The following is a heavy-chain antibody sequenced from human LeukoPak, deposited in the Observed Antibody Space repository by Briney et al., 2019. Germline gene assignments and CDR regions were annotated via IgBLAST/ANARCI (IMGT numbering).Heavy chain of an antibody. CDR2: ISPTGSTT. J-gene: IGHJ4*02. D-gene: IGHD6-13*01. V-gene: IGHV3-74*01. Sequence: QPGGSLSLSCAASGFSFSGHWMHWARQLPGKGLVWVSRISPTGSTTSYADSVKGRFTVSRDNAKNTLYLQVNNLRAEDTAVYYCARGPSSNWSGLDFWGQGTLLTVSS. CDR3: ARGPSSNWSGLDF. CDR1: GFSFSGHW.